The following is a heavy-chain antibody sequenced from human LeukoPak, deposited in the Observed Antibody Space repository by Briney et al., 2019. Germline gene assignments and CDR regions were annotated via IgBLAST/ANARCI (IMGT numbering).Heavy chain of an antibody. Sequence: PSETLSLTCTVSGYSISSGYYWAWLRQTPGKGLEWIGNIYHTGSTYYNPSLKSRVTISVDTSRNQLSLKLNSVTAADTAVYYCARGYSSSWYLNWFDPWGQGTLVTVSS. V-gene: IGHV4-38-2*02. J-gene: IGHJ5*02. CDR1: GYSISSGYY. D-gene: IGHD6-13*01. CDR3: ARGYSSSWYLNWFDP. CDR2: IYHTGST.